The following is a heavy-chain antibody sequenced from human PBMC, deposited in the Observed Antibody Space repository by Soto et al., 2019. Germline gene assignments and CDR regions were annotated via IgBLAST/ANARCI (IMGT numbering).Heavy chain of an antibody. D-gene: IGHD3-10*01. V-gene: IGHV4-59*01. CDR2: IHYSGST. CDR1: GGSISSYY. CDR3: ARSDYGGSGSYLKLFDY. J-gene: IGHJ4*02. Sequence: QVQLQESGPGLVKPSETLSLTCTVSGGSISSYYWSWIRQPPGKGLEWIAYIHYSGSTNYNPSLKSRVTISGDTSKNQFFLEVRSVTAADTAVYYCARSDYGGSGSYLKLFDYWGQGTLVTVSS.